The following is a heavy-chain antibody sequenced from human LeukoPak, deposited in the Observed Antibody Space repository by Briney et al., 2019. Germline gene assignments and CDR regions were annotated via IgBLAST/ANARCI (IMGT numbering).Heavy chain of an antibody. CDR3: ARDPQGVTTHWFDP. D-gene: IGHD4-11*01. CDR1: GFTFSSYG. Sequence: GGSLRLSCAASGFTFSSYGMHWVRQTPGKGLEWVAFIRYDGSNKYYADSVKGRFTISRDNSKNTLYPQMNSLRSDDTAVYYCARDPQGVTTHWFDPWGQGTLVTVSS. V-gene: IGHV3-30*02. J-gene: IGHJ5*02. CDR2: IRYDGSNK.